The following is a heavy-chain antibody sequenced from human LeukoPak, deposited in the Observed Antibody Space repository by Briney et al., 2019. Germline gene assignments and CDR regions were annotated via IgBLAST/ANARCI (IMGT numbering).Heavy chain of an antibody. V-gene: IGHV4-34*01. CDR1: GGSFSGYY. CDR2: INHSGST. CDR3: ARGRGYSGYDLSSYSSGWFLGPLDAFDI. Sequence: SETLSLTCAVYGGSFSGYYWSWIRQPPGKGLEWIGEINHSGSTNYNPSLKSRVTISVDTSKNQFSLKLSSVTAADTAVYYCARGRGYSGYDLSSYSSGWFLGPLDAFDIWGQGTMVTVSS. J-gene: IGHJ3*02. D-gene: IGHD5-12*01.